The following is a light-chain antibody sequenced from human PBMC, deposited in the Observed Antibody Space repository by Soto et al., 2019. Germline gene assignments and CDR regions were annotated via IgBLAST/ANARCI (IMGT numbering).Light chain of an antibody. J-gene: IGKJ1*01. Sequence: EIALTQSPAPLSLSPGEIATLSCRASQSVSSYLAWYQQKPGQAPRLLIYDASNRATGIPARFRGSGSGTDFTLTISRVEADDVGIYDCMQGTHWPQTFGQGSKVDIK. CDR2: DAS. V-gene: IGKV3-11*01. CDR3: MQGTHWPQT. CDR1: QSVSSY.